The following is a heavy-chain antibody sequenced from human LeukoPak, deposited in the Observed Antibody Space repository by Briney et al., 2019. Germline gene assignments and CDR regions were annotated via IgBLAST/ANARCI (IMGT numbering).Heavy chain of an antibody. CDR1: GGSFSGYY. J-gene: IGHJ5*02. D-gene: IGHD6-13*01. CDR3: ARGGGPGIAAAGTRFDP. CDR2: INHSGST. Sequence: PSETLSLTCAVYGGSFSGYYWSWIRQPSGKGLEWIGEINHSGSTNYNPSLKSRVTISVDTSKNQFSLKLSSVTAADTAVYYCARGGGPGIAAAGTRFDPWGQGTLVTVSS. V-gene: IGHV4-34*01.